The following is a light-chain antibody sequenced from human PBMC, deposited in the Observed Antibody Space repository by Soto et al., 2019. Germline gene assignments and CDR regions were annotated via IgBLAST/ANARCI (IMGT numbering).Light chain of an antibody. Sequence: DIQMTQSPSSLSAPVGDKVTITCRASQTISRFVNWYQHKPGKGPNLLIHAASSLQSGVPSRFSGSGSGTDFTLTISSLQSEDFAVYYCHQYGKWPPETFGPGTKVDIK. J-gene: IGKJ3*01. CDR2: AAS. V-gene: IGKV1-39*01. CDR1: QTISRF. CDR3: HQYGKWPPET.